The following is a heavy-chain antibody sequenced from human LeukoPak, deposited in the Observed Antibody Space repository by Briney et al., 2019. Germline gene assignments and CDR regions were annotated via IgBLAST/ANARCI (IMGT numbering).Heavy chain of an antibody. Sequence: GGSLRLSCAASGFSFSSYAMHWVRQAPGKGLEWVAVISYDGSDKKYGDSVKGRFTTSRDNSKNTVYLQMNSLRAEDTAVCYCARDAIAVAYRAEYFQHWGQGTLVTVSS. CDR2: ISYDGSDK. CDR1: GFSFSSYA. V-gene: IGHV3-30*04. J-gene: IGHJ1*01. D-gene: IGHD6-19*01. CDR3: ARDAIAVAYRAEYFQH.